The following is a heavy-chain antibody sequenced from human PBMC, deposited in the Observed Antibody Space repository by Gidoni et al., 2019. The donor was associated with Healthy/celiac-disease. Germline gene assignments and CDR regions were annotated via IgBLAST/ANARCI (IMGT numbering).Heavy chain of an antibody. CDR3: ARETTVTRNYYYYYGMDV. Sequence: EVQLVESGGGLVQPGGSLRLSCAASGFTFSSYWMSWVRQAPGKGLEWVANIKQDGSEKYYVDSVKGRFTISRDNAKNSLYLQMNSLRAEDTAVYYCARETTVTRNYYYYYGMDVWGQGTTVTVSS. D-gene: IGHD4-17*01. J-gene: IGHJ6*02. CDR1: GFTFSSYW. V-gene: IGHV3-7*01. CDR2: IKQDGSEK.